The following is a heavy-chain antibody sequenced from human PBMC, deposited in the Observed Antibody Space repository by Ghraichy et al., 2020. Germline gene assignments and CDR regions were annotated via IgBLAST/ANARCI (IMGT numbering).Heavy chain of an antibody. D-gene: IGHD3-22*01. CDR1: GGTFSSYA. V-gene: IGHV1-69*13. Sequence: SVKVSCKASGGTFSSYAISWVRQAPGQGLEWMGGIIPIFGTANYAQKFQGRVTITADESTSTAYMELSSLRSEDTAVYYCARDYYYDSSGYYEFLDWGQGTLVTVSS. CDR2: IIPIFGTA. J-gene: IGHJ4*02. CDR3: ARDYYYDSSGYYEFLD.